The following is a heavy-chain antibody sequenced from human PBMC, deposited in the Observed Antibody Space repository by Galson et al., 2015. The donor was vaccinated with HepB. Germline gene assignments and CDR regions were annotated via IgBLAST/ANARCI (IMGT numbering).Heavy chain of an antibody. CDR3: ARAGFWSGRVNWFDP. Sequence: SLRLSCAASGFTFSSYSMNWVRQAPGKGLEWVSSISSSSSYIYYADSVKGRFTISRDNAKNSLYLQMNSLRAEDTAVYYCARAGFWSGRVNWFDPWGQGTLVTVSS. V-gene: IGHV3-21*01. CDR1: GFTFSSYS. D-gene: IGHD3-3*01. CDR2: ISSSSSYI. J-gene: IGHJ5*02.